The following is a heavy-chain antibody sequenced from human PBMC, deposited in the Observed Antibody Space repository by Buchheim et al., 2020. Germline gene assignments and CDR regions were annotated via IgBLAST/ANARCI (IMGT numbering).Heavy chain of an antibody. Sequence: QVQLQESGPGLVKPSQTLSLTCTVSGDSISSGDYCCTWVRQHPEKGLEWIGYLYYSGNTYYNPSLKSRVTISVDTSKNQFSLKLSSVTAADTAVYYCARRSTSGNFDYWGQGTL. J-gene: IGHJ4*02. CDR3: ARRSTSGNFDY. V-gene: IGHV4-31*03. CDR1: GDSISSGDYC. CDR2: LYYSGNT. D-gene: IGHD6-13*01.